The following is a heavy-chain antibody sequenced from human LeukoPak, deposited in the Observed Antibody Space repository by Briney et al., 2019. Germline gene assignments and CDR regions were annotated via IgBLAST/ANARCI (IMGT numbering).Heavy chain of an antibody. CDR3: ARAGADPSYGWMYYFDY. CDR1: GGTFSSYA. J-gene: IGHJ4*02. V-gene: IGHV1-69*05. D-gene: IGHD5-18*01. Sequence: ASVKVSCKASGGTFSSYAISWVRQAPGQGLEWMGGMIPIFGTANYAQKFQGRVTITTDESTSTAYMELSSLRSEDTAVYYCARAGADPSYGWMYYFDYWGQGTLVTVSS. CDR2: MIPIFGTA.